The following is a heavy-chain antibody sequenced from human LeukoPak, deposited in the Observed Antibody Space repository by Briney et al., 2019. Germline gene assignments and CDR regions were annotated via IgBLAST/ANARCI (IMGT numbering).Heavy chain of an antibody. Sequence: SETLSLTCTVSGGSISSYYWRWIRQPPGKGLEWIGYIYYSGSTNYNPSLKSRVTISVDTSKNQFSLKLSSVTAADTAVYYCARDSGGTNGNYYYYYMDVWGKGTTVTVSS. V-gene: IGHV4-59*01. CDR2: IYYSGST. CDR3: ARDSGGTNGNYYYYYMDV. D-gene: IGHD3-16*01. CDR1: GGSISSYY. J-gene: IGHJ6*03.